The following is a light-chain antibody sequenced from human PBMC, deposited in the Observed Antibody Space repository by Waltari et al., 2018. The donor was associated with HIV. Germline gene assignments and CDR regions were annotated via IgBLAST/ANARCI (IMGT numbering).Light chain of an antibody. CDR1: QSLLYTSKNKDY. J-gene: IGKJ4*01. CDR3: QQYVSDPLT. CDR2: WAS. V-gene: IGKV4-1*01. Sequence: DVVLTQSPASLAVSLGERGTLNCKSRQSLLYTSKNKDYLAWYQQKPGQPPKLHFYWASTRESGVPDRLTGGWSETDYTLPITSLQAKDVAIEYYQQYVSDPLTFGGGTKVEI.